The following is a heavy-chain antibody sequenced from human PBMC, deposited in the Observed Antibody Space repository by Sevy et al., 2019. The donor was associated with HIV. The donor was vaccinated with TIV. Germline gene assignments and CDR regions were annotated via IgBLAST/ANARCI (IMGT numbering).Heavy chain of an antibody. V-gene: IGHV3-23*01. J-gene: IGHJ4*02. Sequence: GGSLRLSCAASGFTFSSYAMSWVRQAPGKGLEWVSAISGSGGSTYYADSVKGRLTISRDNSKNTLYLQMNSLRAEDTAVYDCAKARIAVAGDSNYYFDYWGQGTLVTVSS. CDR1: GFTFSSYA. D-gene: IGHD6-19*01. CDR3: AKARIAVAGDSNYYFDY. CDR2: ISGSGGST.